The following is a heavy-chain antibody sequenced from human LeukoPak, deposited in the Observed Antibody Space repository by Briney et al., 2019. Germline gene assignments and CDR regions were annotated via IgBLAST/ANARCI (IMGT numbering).Heavy chain of an antibody. D-gene: IGHD6-19*01. CDR2: ISGSGGST. CDR1: GFTFSSYA. J-gene: IGHJ4*02. CDR3: AKARFGSGWYLWDY. V-gene: IGHV3-23*01. Sequence: PGGSLRLSCAASGFTFSSYAMSWVRQAPGKGLEWVSAISGSGGSTYYADSVKGRFTISRGNSKNTLYLQMNSLRAEDTAVYYCAKARFGSGWYLWDYWGQGTLVTVSS.